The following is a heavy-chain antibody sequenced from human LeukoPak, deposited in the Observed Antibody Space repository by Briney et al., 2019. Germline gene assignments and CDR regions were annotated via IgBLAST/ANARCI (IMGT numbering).Heavy chain of an antibody. CDR1: GYTFTGYY. V-gene: IGHV1-2*02. J-gene: IGHJ4*02. D-gene: IGHD3-10*01. Sequence: ASVKVSCKASGYTFTGYYMHWVRQAPGQGLEWMGWINPNSGGTNYAQKFQGRVTMTRDTSISTAYMELSRLRSDDTAVYYCARDRVLLWFGELFGNFDYWGQETLVTVSS. CDR2: INPNSGGT. CDR3: ARDRVLLWFGELFGNFDY.